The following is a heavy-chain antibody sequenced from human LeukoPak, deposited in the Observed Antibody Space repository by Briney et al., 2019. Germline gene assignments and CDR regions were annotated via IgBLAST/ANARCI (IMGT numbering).Heavy chain of an antibody. CDR3: ARYYYDTSDYYALYSYYYYIDV. CDR2: XXXXXI. J-gene: IGHJ6*03. V-gene: IGHV3-21*01. D-gene: IGHD3-22*01. Sequence: GGSLRLSCAASGFTFSSYRMNWVRQAPGKGLEWVXXXXXXXIYYVDSVKGRFTISRDNTKNSLYLQMNSLRAEDTAVYYCARYYYDTSDYYALYSYYYYIDVWGKGTTVTVSS. CDR1: GFTFSSYR.